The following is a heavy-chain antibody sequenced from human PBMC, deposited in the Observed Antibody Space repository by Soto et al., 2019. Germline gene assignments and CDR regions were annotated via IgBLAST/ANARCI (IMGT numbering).Heavy chain of an antibody. V-gene: IGHV4-30-2*06. D-gene: IGHD3-10*01. Sequence: PSETLSLTCTVSGGSVSSNSYSWGWVRQSPGKGLEWIGYIYHSGSTYYNPSLKSRVTISVDRSKNQFSLKLSSVTAADTAVYYCARGAPVFMQHWGKGTLVTVSS. CDR3: ARGAPVFMQH. CDR2: IYHSGST. CDR1: GGSVSSNSYS. J-gene: IGHJ1*01.